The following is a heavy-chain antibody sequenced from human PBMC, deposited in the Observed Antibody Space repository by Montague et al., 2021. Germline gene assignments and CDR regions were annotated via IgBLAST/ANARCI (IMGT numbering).Heavy chain of an antibody. CDR3: VRDGDGFNFDY. CDR2: IVGDGHYK. J-gene: IGHJ4*01. CDR1: GFIFSNFW. Sequence: SLRLSCAASGFIFSNFWMHWVRQAPGKGLVWVSRIVGDGHYKNYADSVQGRFTISRDNAENTLYLQMDGLRVGDTAVYYCVRDGDGFNFDYWGHGTLVTVSS. V-gene: IGHV3-74*01. D-gene: IGHD5-24*01.